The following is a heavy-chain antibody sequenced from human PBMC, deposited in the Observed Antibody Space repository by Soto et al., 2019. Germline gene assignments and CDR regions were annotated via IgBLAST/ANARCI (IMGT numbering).Heavy chain of an antibody. Sequence: GGSLRLSCAASGFTFINAWMSWVRQAPGKGLEWVGRIKSKTDGGTTDYAPPVKGRFTISRDDSKNTLYLQMNSLKTEDTAVYYCTAPRPRIAADWGYYGMDVWGQGTTVTVSS. CDR1: GFTFINAW. CDR3: TAPRPRIAADWGYYGMDV. V-gene: IGHV3-15*01. CDR2: IKSKTDGGTT. J-gene: IGHJ6*02. D-gene: IGHD6-13*01.